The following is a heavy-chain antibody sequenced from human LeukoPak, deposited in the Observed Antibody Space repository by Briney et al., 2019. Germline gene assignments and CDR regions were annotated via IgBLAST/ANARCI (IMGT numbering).Heavy chain of an antibody. J-gene: IGHJ6*02. D-gene: IGHD1-26*01. CDR1: GFTFSSYA. Sequence: GGSLRLSCAASGFTFSSYAMSWVRQAPGKGLEWVSAISGSGGSTYYADSVKGRFTISRDNSKNTLYLQMNSLRAEDTAVYYCARDRRRRRWAHYYYYYGMDVWGQGTTVTVSS. CDR3: ARDRRRRRWAHYYYYYGMDV. V-gene: IGHV3-23*01. CDR2: ISGSGGST.